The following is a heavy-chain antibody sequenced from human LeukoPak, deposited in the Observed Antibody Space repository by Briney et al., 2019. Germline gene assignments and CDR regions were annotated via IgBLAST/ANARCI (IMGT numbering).Heavy chain of an antibody. J-gene: IGHJ4*02. CDR1: GFTFSSYA. V-gene: IGHV3-23*01. CDR3: ARVQGGGFRTADF. Sequence: GGSLRLSCAVSGFTFSSYAMSWVRQAPGKGLEWVSAMSGSGGSTYYADSVKGRFTISRDNSKNTLYLQMNSLRAEDTAVYYCARVQGGGFRTADFWGQGTVVTVSS. CDR2: MSGSGGST. D-gene: IGHD3-10*01.